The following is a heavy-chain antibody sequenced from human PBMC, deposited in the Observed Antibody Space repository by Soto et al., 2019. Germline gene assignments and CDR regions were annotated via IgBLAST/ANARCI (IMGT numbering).Heavy chain of an antibody. Sequence: SETLSLTCAVYGGSFSGYYWSWIRQPPGKGLERIGEINHSGSTNYNPSLKSRVTISVDTSKNQFSLKLSSVTAADTAVYYCARGRSNADFWSGYHYYYYGMDVWGQGTTVTVS. V-gene: IGHV4-34*01. CDR1: GGSFSGYY. CDR3: ARGRSNADFWSGYHYYYYGMDV. J-gene: IGHJ6*02. CDR2: INHSGST. D-gene: IGHD3-3*01.